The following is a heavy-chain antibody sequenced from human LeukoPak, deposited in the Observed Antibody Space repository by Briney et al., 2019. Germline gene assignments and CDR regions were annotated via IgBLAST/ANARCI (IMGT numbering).Heavy chain of an antibody. CDR3: ARGTERASWFDP. CDR2: INHSGST. Sequence: PSETLSLTCAVYGGSFSDYYWSWIRQPPGKGLEWIGEINHSGSTNYNPSLKSRVTISVDTSKNQFSLKLSSVTAADTAVYYCARGTERASWFDPWGQGTLVTVSS. D-gene: IGHD1-1*01. CDR1: GGSFSDYY. V-gene: IGHV4-34*01. J-gene: IGHJ5*02.